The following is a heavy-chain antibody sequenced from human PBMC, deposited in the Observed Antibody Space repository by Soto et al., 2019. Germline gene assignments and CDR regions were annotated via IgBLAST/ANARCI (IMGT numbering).Heavy chain of an antibody. D-gene: IGHD3-9*01. CDR1: GGSINRGDYY. Sequence: QVQLQESGPGLVKPSQTLTLTCTVSGGSINRGDYYWSWIRQPPGKGLEWIENIYYSGTNYYNPSCKRRVIISVDTSKTQFSLNLSSVTSADTGGYYCARDTENYDILTSTRLDPWVQGTLVTVSS. J-gene: IGHJ5*02. CDR2: IYYSGTN. CDR3: ARDTENYDILTSTRLDP. V-gene: IGHV4-30-4*01.